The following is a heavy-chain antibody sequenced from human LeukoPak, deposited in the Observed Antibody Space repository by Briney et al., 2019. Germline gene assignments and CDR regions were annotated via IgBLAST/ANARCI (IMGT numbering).Heavy chain of an antibody. J-gene: IGHJ5*02. Sequence: GGSLRLSCAASGFTFSTYWMHWVRQAPGKGLVRVSRINSAGNITNYADSVKGRFTISRDNAKNRLYLQMNSLRAEDTAVYYCVRTGYCNSTKCYNWFDPWGQGILVTVSS. CDR1: GFTFSTYW. V-gene: IGHV3-74*01. CDR3: VRTGYCNSTKCYNWFDP. D-gene: IGHD2-2*01. CDR2: INSAGNIT.